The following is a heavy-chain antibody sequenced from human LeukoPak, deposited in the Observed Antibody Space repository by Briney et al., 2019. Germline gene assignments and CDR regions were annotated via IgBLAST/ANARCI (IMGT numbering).Heavy chain of an antibody. Sequence: GGSLRLSCAASGFTFSNYAMGWVRQAPGKGLEWVSAISGSGGSTYYADSVKGRFTISRDNSKNTLYLQMNSLRAEDTAVYYCAKDWDPEIFGVVTPKAPDYWGQGTLVTVSS. D-gene: IGHD3-3*01. J-gene: IGHJ4*02. CDR2: ISGSGGST. V-gene: IGHV3-23*01. CDR3: AKDWDPEIFGVVTPKAPDY. CDR1: GFTFSNYA.